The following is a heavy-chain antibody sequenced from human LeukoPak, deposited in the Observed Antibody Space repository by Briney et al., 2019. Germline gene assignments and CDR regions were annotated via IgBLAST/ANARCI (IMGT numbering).Heavy chain of an antibody. Sequence: GGSLRLSCAASGFTFSSYGMHWVRQAPGKGLEWVAVISYDGGNKYYADSVKGRFTISRDNSKNTRYLQMNSLRAEDTAVYYCAKDLNWGYYYGTGSYHYYGMDVWGQGTTVTVSS. V-gene: IGHV3-30*18. J-gene: IGHJ6*02. D-gene: IGHD3-10*01. CDR3: AKDLNWGYYYGTGSYHYYGMDV. CDR2: ISYDGGNK. CDR1: GFTFSSYG.